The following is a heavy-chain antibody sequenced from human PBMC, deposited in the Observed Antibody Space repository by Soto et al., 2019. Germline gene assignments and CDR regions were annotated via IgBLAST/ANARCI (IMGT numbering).Heavy chain of an antibody. D-gene: IGHD3-3*01. CDR3: ARAYDFWSGYAATKYFDY. J-gene: IGHJ4*02. Sequence: PENLALTCTVSGGSIDYYYWSWIRQPPWKGLEWIGYISDSGSTKYNPSLRSRVTLSVDTSKNQFSLKLSSVTAADTAVYYCARAYDFWSGYAATKYFDYWGQGTLVTVS. CDR1: GGSIDYYY. CDR2: ISDSGST. V-gene: IGHV4-59*01.